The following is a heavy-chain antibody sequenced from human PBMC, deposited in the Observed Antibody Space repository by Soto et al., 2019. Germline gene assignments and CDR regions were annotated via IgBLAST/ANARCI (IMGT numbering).Heavy chain of an antibody. D-gene: IGHD2-15*01. V-gene: IGHV1-8*01. CDR2: MNPDSGHA. CDR3: ARRPHCSGGICYYGLDN. CDR1: GYTFTNSD. J-gene: IGHJ4*02. Sequence: GASVKVSCKASGYTFTNSDINWVRQAPGQGLEWMGWMNPDSGHAAYAQKFQGRVNLTTSTSTSTVYMEMRSLGSEDTAVYYCARRPHCSGGICYYGLDNWGQRTLVTVSS.